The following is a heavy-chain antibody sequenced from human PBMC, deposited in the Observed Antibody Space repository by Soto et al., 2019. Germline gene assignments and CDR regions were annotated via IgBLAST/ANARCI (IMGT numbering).Heavy chain of an antibody. V-gene: IGHV3-23*01. CDR3: TRASGESYPGSRVFDS. CDR1: GFTFSSYG. J-gene: IGHJ4*02. D-gene: IGHD3-10*01. CDR2: ITNTGGDT. Sequence: PGGSLRLSCAASGFTFSSYGMHWVRQAPGKGLEWVAVITNTGGDTLHAGSVKGRFTISRDNSKNTLYLQMNSLRAEDTAIYYCTRASGESYPGSRVFDSWGQGTRVTVSS.